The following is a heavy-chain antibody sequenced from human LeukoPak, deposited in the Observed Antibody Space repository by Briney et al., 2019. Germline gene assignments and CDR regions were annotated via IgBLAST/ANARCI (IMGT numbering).Heavy chain of an antibody. V-gene: IGHV4-59*01. CDR2: IYYSGST. Sequence: SETLSLTCTVSGGSISSYYWSWIRQPPGKGLEWIGYIYYSGSTNYNPSLKSRVTISVDTSKNQFSLKLSSVTAADTAVYYCARDKPGQYCSSTSCYTFGAFDIWGQGTMVTVSS. D-gene: IGHD2-2*02. J-gene: IGHJ3*02. CDR1: GGSISSYY. CDR3: ARDKPGQYCSSTSCYTFGAFDI.